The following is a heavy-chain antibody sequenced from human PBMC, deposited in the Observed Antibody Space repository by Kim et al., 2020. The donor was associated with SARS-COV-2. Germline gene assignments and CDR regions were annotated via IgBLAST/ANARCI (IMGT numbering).Heavy chain of an antibody. D-gene: IGHD6-6*01. Sequence: SETLSLTCTVSGGSVSSGSYYWSWIRQPPGKGLEWIGYIYYSGSTNYNPSLKSRVTISVDTSKNQFSLKLSSVTAADTAVYYCARTIEEGSSSIYYYYYYGMDVWGQGTTVTVSS. J-gene: IGHJ6*02. CDR3: ARTIEEGSSSIYYYYYYGMDV. CDR1: GGSVSSGSYY. V-gene: IGHV4-61*01. CDR2: IYYSGST.